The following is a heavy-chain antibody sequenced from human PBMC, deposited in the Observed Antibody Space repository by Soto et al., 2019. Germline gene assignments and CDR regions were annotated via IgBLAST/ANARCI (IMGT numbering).Heavy chain of an antibody. CDR3: ARVPISSMVKDYMDV. V-gene: IGHV4-34*01. J-gene: IGHJ6*03. CDR2: INHSGST. D-gene: IGHD5-18*01. Sequence: SETLSLTCAVYGGSFSGYYWSWIRQPPGKGLEWIGEINHSGSTNYNPSLKSRVTISVDTSKNQFSLKLSSVTAADTAVYYCARVPISSMVKDYMDVWGKGTTVTVS. CDR1: GGSFSGYY.